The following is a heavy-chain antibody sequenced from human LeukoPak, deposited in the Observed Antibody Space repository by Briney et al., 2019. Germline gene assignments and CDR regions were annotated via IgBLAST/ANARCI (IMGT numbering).Heavy chain of an antibody. J-gene: IGHJ4*02. V-gene: IGHV3-66*01. CDR3: ARVPDYGDIDY. D-gene: IGHD4-17*01. CDR1: GFTVSSNY. CDR2: IYSGVNT. Sequence: EGSLRLSCAASGFTVSSNYMSWARQAPGKGLEWVSVIYSGVNTYYADSVKGRFTISRDNSKNTLYLQMNSLRAEDTAVYYCARVPDYGDIDYWGQGTLVTVSS.